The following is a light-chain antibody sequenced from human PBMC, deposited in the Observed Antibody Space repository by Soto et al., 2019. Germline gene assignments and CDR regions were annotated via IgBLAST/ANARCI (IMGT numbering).Light chain of an antibody. CDR1: QGISSY. Sequence: EIKVTMSPGFPSASVGDRVTXXCRASQGISSYLAWYQQKPGKAPTLLIYAASTLESGVPSRFSATVSGTEFSLTITSLQPEDFVTYYCQQLFDSPITFGQGTRLEIK. V-gene: IGKV1-9*01. CDR3: QQLFDSPIT. CDR2: AAS. J-gene: IGKJ5*01.